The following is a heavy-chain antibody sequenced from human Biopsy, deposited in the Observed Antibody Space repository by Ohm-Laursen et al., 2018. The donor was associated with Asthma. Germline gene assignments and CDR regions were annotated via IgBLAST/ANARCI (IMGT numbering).Heavy chain of an antibody. CDR3: AKSADYYDSTDYLDF. D-gene: IGHD3-22*01. J-gene: IGHJ4*01. V-gene: IGHV3-9*01. CDR1: GFSFDDCA. CDR2: ISWNSGNI. Sequence: SLRLSCAASGFSFDDCAMHWVRQAPGKGLEWVSSISWNSGNIDYADSVKGRFTISRDNAKNSLYLQMQSLRPEDTAFYYCAKSADYYDSTDYLDFWGRGTLVPVSS.